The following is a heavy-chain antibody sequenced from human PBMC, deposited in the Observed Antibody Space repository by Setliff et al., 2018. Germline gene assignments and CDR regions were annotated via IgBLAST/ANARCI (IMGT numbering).Heavy chain of an antibody. CDR2: INHSGST. CDR1: GGSFSNYY. Sequence: PSETLSLTCAVYGGSFSNYYWSWIRQPPGKGLEWIGEINHSGSTNYNPSLKSRVSMSLDTSKNQFSLTLSSVTAADTAVYYCGGDWRAHYMDVWGKGTTVTVSS. CDR3: GGDWRAHYMDV. V-gene: IGHV4-34*01. J-gene: IGHJ6*03. D-gene: IGHD2-21*02.